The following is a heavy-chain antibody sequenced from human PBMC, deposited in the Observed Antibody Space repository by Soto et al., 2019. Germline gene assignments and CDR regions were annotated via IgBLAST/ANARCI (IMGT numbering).Heavy chain of an antibody. CDR1: GFTFSSYS. CDR3: ARDHSGSYYYYYGMDV. Sequence: GGSLRLSCAASGFTFSSYSMNWVRQAPGKGLEWVSYISSSSSTIYYADSVKGRFTISRDNVKNSLYLQMNSLRDEDTAVYYCARDHSGSYYYYYGMDVWGQGTTVTVSS. V-gene: IGHV3-48*02. J-gene: IGHJ6*01. CDR2: ISSSSSTI. D-gene: IGHD1-26*01.